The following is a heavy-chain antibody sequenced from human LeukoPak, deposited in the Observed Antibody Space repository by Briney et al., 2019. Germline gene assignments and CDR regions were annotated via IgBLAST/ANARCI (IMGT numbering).Heavy chain of an antibody. J-gene: IGHJ4*02. CDR2: VSYDGSNK. Sequence: GGSLRLSCAASGFTFSSYGMHWVRQAPGKGLEWVAVVSYDGSNKYYADSVKGRFTISRDNSKNTLYLQMNSLRAEDTAVYYCAKGREGLRYFDWLSSDFDYWGQGTLVTVSS. CDR3: AKGREGLRYFDWLSSDFDY. V-gene: IGHV3-30*18. D-gene: IGHD3-9*01. CDR1: GFTFSSYG.